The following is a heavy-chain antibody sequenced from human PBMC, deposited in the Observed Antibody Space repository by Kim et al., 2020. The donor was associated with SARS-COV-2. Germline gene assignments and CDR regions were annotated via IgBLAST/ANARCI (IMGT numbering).Heavy chain of an antibody. Sequence: SQTLSLTCAISGDSVSSNSATWDWIRQSPSRGLEWLGRTYYRSKWGNDYAESVKSRITINPDTSKNQFSLQLNCVTPEDTAVYYCARGISRHFDLWGRGTLVTVSS. CDR3: ARGISRHFDL. CDR2: TYYRSKWGN. CDR1: GDSVSSNSAT. J-gene: IGHJ2*01. V-gene: IGHV6-1*01.